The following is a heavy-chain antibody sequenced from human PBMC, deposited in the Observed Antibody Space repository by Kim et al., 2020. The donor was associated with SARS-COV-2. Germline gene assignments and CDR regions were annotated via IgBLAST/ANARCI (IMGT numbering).Heavy chain of an antibody. CDR1: GYTFTSYA. V-gene: IGHV7-4-1*02. CDR2: INPNTGNP. Sequence: ASVKVSCKASGYTFTSYAMNWVRQAPGQGLEWMGWINPNTGNPTYAQGLTGRFAFSLDTSVSTAYLQISSLKAEDTAVYYCARVDLSTIFGVVIMAGYGMDVWGQGTTVTVSS. CDR3: ARVDLSTIFGVVIMAGYGMDV. J-gene: IGHJ6*02. D-gene: IGHD3-3*01.